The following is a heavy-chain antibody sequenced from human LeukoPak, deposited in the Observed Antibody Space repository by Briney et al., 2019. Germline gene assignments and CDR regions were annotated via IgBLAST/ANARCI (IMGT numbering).Heavy chain of an antibody. J-gene: IGHJ5*02. D-gene: IGHD3-16*02. CDR1: GGSISSYY. Sequence: SETLSLTCTVSGGSISSYYWNWIRQPAGKGLEWIGRIYIGGSTNYNPSLKSRVTMSGDTSKNQFSLKLSSVTAADTAVYYCAREVDRSGRWFDPWGQGTLVTVSS. CDR3: AREVDRSGRWFDP. V-gene: IGHV4-4*07. CDR2: IYIGGST.